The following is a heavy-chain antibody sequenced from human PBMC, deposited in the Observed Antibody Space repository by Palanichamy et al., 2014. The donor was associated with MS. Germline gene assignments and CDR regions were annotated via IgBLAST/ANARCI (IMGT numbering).Heavy chain of an antibody. V-gene: IGHV6-1*01. J-gene: IGHJ4*02. CDR1: GDSVPSKSAA. CDR3: ARGRDGSSYYDY. D-gene: IGHD3-22*01. CDR2: TYYRSNWNN. Sequence: QVQLQQSGPGLVKPSQTLSLTCAISGDSVPSKSAAWNWIRQSPSRGLEWLGRTYYRSNWNNDYALSVKSRMTINPDTSKNLFSLQLSSVTPEDTAVYYCARGRDGSSYYDYWGQGTLVTVSS.